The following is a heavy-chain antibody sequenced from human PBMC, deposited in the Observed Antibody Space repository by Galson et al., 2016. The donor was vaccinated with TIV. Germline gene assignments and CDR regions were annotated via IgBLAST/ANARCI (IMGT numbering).Heavy chain of an antibody. CDR2: IKSETDDGTT. CDR3: ATVGNPAYFKF. V-gene: IGHV3-15*06. CDR1: GFTLRNAW. D-gene: IGHD2/OR15-2a*01. J-gene: IGHJ4*02. Sequence: SLRLSCAVSGFTLRNAWMSWVRQAPGKGLEWVGRIKSETDDGTTNYAAPVKGRFTISRDDSANTLYLQLSSLNAEDTAVYYCATVGNPAYFKFWGQGTLVTVSS.